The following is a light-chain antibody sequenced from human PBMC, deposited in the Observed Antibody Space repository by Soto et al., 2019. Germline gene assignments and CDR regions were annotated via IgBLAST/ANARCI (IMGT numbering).Light chain of an antibody. CDR3: QHYDNVPPTYT. J-gene: IGKJ2*01. V-gene: IGKV1-33*01. CDR1: HGIKNY. CDR2: DES. Sequence: DIQMTQSPSSLSASVGDRVTITCQASHGIKNYLNWYQQKPGKAPQLLIYDESNFEPGIPSRFSASGSATEVTFTISSLQPEDVATYYGQHYDNVPPTYTVGPGTKLEIK.